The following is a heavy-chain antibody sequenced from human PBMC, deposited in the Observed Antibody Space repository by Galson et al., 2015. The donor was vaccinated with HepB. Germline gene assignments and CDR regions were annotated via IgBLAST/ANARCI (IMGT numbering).Heavy chain of an antibody. CDR3: AGDRGGYSVYDLLYYYGMDL. J-gene: IGHJ6*02. CDR1: GFTFRSHA. CDR2: ISYDGSNT. D-gene: IGHD5/OR15-5a*01. Sequence: SLRLSCAASGFTFRSHAMHWARYAPSTGLEWVVVISYDGSNTYYADSVKGPLTISRNNSKNTLYLQMNSLRAEDTAVYYCAGDRGGYSVYDLLYYYGMDLWGQGTTVTVSS. V-gene: IGHV3-30-3*01.